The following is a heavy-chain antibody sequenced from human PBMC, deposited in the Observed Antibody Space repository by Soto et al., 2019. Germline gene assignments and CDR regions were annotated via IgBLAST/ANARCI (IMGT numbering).Heavy chain of an antibody. Sequence: PSETLSLTCTVSGGSISSGGYYWSWIRQHPGKGLEWIGYIYYSGSTYYSPSLKSRVTISVDTSKNQFSLKLSSVTAADTAVYYCARHRFRSYFDYWGQGTLVTVSS. J-gene: IGHJ4*02. CDR3: ARHRFRSYFDY. CDR1: GGSISSGGYY. V-gene: IGHV4-31*03. CDR2: IYYSGST. D-gene: IGHD3-10*01.